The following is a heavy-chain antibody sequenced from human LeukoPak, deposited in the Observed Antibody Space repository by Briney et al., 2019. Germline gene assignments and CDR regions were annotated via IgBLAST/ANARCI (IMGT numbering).Heavy chain of an antibody. CDR3: AKVGTVYYFDY. D-gene: IGHD4-17*01. Sequence: GGSLRLSCAASGFTFEASAMSWVRQSPGKGLEWVSAISGSGGSTYYADSVKGRFTISRDNSKNTLYLQMNSLRAEDTAVYYCAKVGTVYYFDYWGQGTLVTVSS. V-gene: IGHV3-23*01. J-gene: IGHJ4*02. CDR2: ISGSGGST. CDR1: GFTFEASA.